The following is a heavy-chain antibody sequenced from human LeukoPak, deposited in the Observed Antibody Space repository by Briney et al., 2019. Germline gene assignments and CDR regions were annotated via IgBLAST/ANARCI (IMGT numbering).Heavy chain of an antibody. D-gene: IGHD3-9*01. CDR3: ARVGDILTGYLDYFDY. CDR2: IYHSGST. J-gene: IGHJ4*02. V-gene: IGHV4-38-2*02. Sequence: PSETLSLTCTVSGYSISSGYYWGWIRQPPGKGLEWIGSIYHSGSTYYNPSPKSRVTISVDTSKNQFSLKLSSVTAADTAVYYCARVGDILTGYLDYFDYWGQGTLVTVSS. CDR1: GYSISSGYY.